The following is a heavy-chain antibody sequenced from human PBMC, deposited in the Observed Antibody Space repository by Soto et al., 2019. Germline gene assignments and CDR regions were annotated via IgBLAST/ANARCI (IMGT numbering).Heavy chain of an antibody. CDR1: GASVSDYY. CDR3: ARHVKVATTVDY. V-gene: IGHV4-34*01. Sequence: SETLSLTCAVSGASVSDYYWAWIRQSPGEPLEWIGEISHAGGTNYSPSLESRVTMSVDMSENQLSLKLSSVTAADTAVYYCARHVKVATTVDYWGQGTLVTVSS. J-gene: IGHJ4*02. CDR2: ISHAGGT. D-gene: IGHD5-12*01.